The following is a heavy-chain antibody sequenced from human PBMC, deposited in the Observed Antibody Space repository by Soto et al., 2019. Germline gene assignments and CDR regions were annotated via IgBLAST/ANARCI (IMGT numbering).Heavy chain of an antibody. CDR2: IIPLSGTP. CDR3: TRGIQICS. V-gene: IGHV1-69*06. CDR1: GGTFSNYA. Sequence: GASVKVSCKASGGTFSNYALTWVPQAPGQGLEWMGGIIPLSGTPNYAQKFQGRVTITADKSTTTVYMELSSLRSEDTAVYYCTRGIQICSWGQGTMVTVSS. D-gene: IGHD5-18*01. J-gene: IGHJ5*02.